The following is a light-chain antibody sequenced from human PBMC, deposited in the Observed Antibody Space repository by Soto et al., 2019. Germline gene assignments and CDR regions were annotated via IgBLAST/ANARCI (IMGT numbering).Light chain of an antibody. CDR3: QQYGSSPIT. CDR1: QSLLHITGET. V-gene: IGKV3-20*01. Sequence: DIVMTQSPLSLPVTPGEPASISCKSSQSLLHITGETFLFWYQQKPGQPPRLLIYGASTRATGIPDRFSGSGSGTDFTLTISRLEPEDFAVYYCQQYGSSPITFGQGTRLEIK. J-gene: IGKJ5*01. CDR2: GAS.